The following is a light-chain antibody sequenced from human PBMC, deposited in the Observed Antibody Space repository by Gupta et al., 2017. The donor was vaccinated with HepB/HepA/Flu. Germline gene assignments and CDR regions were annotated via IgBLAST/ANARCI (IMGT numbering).Light chain of an antibody. CDR1: NIGSKS. Sequence: SYVLTQPPSVSVAPGKPARITCGGNNIGSKSVHWYQQKPGQAPVLVIYYDSDRPSGIPERFSGSNSGNTATLTISRVEAGDEADYYCQVWDSSSDHLYVFGTGTKVTVL. CDR2: YDS. CDR3: QVWDSSSDHLYV. V-gene: IGLV3-21*04. J-gene: IGLJ1*01.